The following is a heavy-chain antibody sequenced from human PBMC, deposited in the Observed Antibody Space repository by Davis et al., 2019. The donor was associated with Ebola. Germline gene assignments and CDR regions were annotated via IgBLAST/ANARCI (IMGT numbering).Heavy chain of an antibody. Sequence: MPSETLSLTCSVSGGSISNGAYYCSWIRQHPGKGLEWIGYMRYSGGTYYNPSLKSRVSISVDTSNNQFSLKLTSVTAADTAVYYCARAKVRYCSSASCPSYFASRGQGTLVTVSS. CDR1: GGSISNGAYY. CDR2: MRYSGGT. D-gene: IGHD2-2*01. V-gene: IGHV4-31*03. J-gene: IGHJ4*02. CDR3: ARAKVRYCSSASCPSYFAS.